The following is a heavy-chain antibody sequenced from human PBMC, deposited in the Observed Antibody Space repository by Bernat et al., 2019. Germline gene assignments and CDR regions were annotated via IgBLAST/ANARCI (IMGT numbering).Heavy chain of an antibody. CDR1: GFTVSSTY. Sequence: EVQLVETGGGLIQPGGSLRLSCAASGFTVSSTYMIWVRQAPGKGLEWVSFIYTAGGTIHADSVKGRFTIPRDSSKNMLYLQMNSLRDDDTAMYYCARGLGTWAFGFWGQGTMVTVSS. V-gene: IGHV3-53*02. CDR3: ARGLGTWAFGF. CDR2: IYTAGGT. J-gene: IGHJ3*01.